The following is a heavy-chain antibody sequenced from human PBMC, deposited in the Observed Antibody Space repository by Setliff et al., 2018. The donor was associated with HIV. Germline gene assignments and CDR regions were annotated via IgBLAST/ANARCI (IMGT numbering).Heavy chain of an antibody. D-gene: IGHD2-8*01. CDR3: ARGRVMVYANRRYYYYMDV. J-gene: IGHJ6*03. CDR2: ISAHNGNT. CDR1: GYTFTSYA. Sequence: ASVKVSCKASGYTFTSYAFNWVRQAPGQGLEWMGWISAHNGNTNYAQKFQGRVTMTTDTSTSTAYMEARSLRSDDTAVYYCARGRVMVYANRRYYYYMDVWGKGTTVTVSS. V-gene: IGHV1-18*01.